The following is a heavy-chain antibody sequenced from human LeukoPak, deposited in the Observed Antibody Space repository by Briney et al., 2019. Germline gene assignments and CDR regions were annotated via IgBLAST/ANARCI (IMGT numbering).Heavy chain of an antibody. CDR1: GGSISSSSYY. V-gene: IGHV4-39*01. J-gene: IGHJ4*02. CDR2: IYYSGST. CDR3: ASPTTMTTAIEY. D-gene: IGHD4-17*01. Sequence: SETLSLTCTVSGGSISSSSYYWGWIRQPPGKGLEWIGSIYYSGSTYYNPSLKSRVTISVDTSKNQFSLKLGFVTAADTAVYYCASPTTMTTAIEYWGQGTLVTVSS.